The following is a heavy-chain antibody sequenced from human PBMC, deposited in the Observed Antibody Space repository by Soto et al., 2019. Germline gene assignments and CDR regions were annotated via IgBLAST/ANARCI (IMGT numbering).Heavy chain of an antibody. D-gene: IGHD3-10*01. Sequence: SETLSLTCTVSGGSISSGGYYWSWIRQHPGKGLEWIGYIYYSGSTYYNPSLKSRVTISVDTSKNQFSLKLSSVTAADTAVYYCAEGSIYYYYGMDVWGQGTTVTVSS. CDR3: AEGSIYYYYGMDV. CDR2: IYYSGST. J-gene: IGHJ6*02. V-gene: IGHV4-31*03. CDR1: GGSISSGGYY.